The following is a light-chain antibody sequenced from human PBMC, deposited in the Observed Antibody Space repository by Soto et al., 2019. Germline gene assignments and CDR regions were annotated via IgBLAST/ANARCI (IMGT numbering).Light chain of an antibody. CDR3: CSYAVTYYV. J-gene: IGLJ1*01. CDR2: DVS. V-gene: IGLV2-11*01. CDR1: SSDVGGYNY. Sequence: QSALTQPRSVSGSPGQSVTISCTGTSSDVGGYNYVSWYQQHPGKDPKLMIYDVSKRPSGVPDRFSGSKSGNTASLTISGLQAEDEADYYCCSYAVTYYVFGTGTKVTVL.